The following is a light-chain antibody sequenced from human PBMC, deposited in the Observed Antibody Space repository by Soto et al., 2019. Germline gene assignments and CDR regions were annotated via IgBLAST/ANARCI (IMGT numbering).Light chain of an antibody. CDR1: QSVSSN. CDR3: QQYNNWPPLA. CDR2: GAS. J-gene: IGKJ3*01. V-gene: IGKV3-15*01. Sequence: EIVMMQSPATLSVSPGERATLSCRASQSVSSNLAWYQQKPGQAPRLLIYGASTRATGIPARFSGSGSGTEFTLTISSLQSEDSAVYYCQQYNNWPPLAFGPGTKVDIK.